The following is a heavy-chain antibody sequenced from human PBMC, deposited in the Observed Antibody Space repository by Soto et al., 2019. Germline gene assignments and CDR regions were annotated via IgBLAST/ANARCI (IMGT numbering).Heavy chain of an antibody. CDR1: GYSFRTHG. CDR2: ISTYDDKT. CDR3: ARVLGYCNSSGCFRNWFDP. D-gene: IGHD2-15*01. V-gene: IGHV1-18*01. J-gene: IGHJ5*02. Sequence: QVQLVQSGAEVKTPGASVKVSCRASGYSFRTHGISWVRQAPGQGLEWMGWISTYDDKTNFPQKFQGRITMTTDTSTSTAYVELRSLRSDDTAVYFCARVLGYCNSSGCFRNWFDPWGQGTLVTVSS.